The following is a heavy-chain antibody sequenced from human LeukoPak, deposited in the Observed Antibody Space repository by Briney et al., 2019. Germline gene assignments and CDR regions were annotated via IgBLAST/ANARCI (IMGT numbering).Heavy chain of an antibody. CDR3: SGSNYYYYGMDV. J-gene: IGHJ6*02. Sequence: SETLSLTCAVSGGSISSYYWSWIRQPPGKGLEWIGYIYYSGSTNYNPSLKSRVTISVDTSKNQFSLELSSVTAADTAVYYCSGSNYYYYGMDVWGQGTTVTVSS. D-gene: IGHD5-12*01. V-gene: IGHV4-59*08. CDR2: IYYSGST. CDR1: GGSISSYY.